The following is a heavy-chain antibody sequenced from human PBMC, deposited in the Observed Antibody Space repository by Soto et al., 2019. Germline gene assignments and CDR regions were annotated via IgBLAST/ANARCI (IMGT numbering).Heavy chain of an antibody. CDR3: ARGGIVVVTAIPTVEEKYYFDY. CDR1: GGSFSGYY. J-gene: IGHJ4*02. Sequence: SETLSLTCAVYGGSFSGYYWSWIRQPPGKGLEWIGEINHSGSTNYNPSLKSRVTISVDTSKNQFSLKLSSVTAADTAVYYCARGGIVVVTAIPTVEEKYYFDYWGQGTLVTVSS. CDR2: INHSGST. V-gene: IGHV4-34*01. D-gene: IGHD2-21*02.